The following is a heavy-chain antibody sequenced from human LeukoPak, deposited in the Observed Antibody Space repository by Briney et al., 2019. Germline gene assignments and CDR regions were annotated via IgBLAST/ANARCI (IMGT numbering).Heavy chain of an antibody. V-gene: IGHV1-69*06. CDR1: GGTFSSYA. J-gene: IGHJ5*02. Sequence: SVKVCCKASGGTFSSYAISWVRQAPGQGLEWMGRIIPIFGTANYAQKFQGRVTITADKSTSTAYMELSSLRSEDTAVYYCARDHPPWFDPWGQGTLVTVSS. CDR2: IIPIFGTA. CDR3: ARDHPPWFDP.